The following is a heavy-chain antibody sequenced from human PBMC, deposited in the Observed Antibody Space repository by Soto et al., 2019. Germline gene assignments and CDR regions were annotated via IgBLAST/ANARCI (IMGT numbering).Heavy chain of an antibody. CDR2: INPKTAAT. J-gene: IGHJ6*02. CDR1: GYSFSDYF. CDR3: ARIKWGLNYYNGMDD. V-gene: IGHV1-2*02. Sequence: QVQLVQSGAEVKKSGASVKVSCKPSGYSFSDYFIQWVRQAPGQGLEWVAWINPKTAATNYAKKFQGRVSLTWDTSSTTAYMELTRLRPDDTAVYYCARIKWGLNYYNGMDDWGQGTTVIVSS. D-gene: IGHD1-26*01.